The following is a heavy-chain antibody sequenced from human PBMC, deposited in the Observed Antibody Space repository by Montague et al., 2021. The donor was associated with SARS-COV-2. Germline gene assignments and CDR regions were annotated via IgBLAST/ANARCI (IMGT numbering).Heavy chain of an antibody. CDR2: ISGSGGLT. V-gene: IGHV3-23*01. J-gene: IGHJ4*02. Sequence: SLRLSCAASGFTFSSYGMSWVRQAPGLGLEWVSAISGSGGLTYYXDSVKGRFTISRDNSKNTLYLQMNSLRAEDTAVYYCAKEDYCRGGTCYSGNFDYWGQGTLATVSS. CDR1: GFTFSSYG. CDR3: AKEDYCRGGTCYSGNFDY. D-gene: IGHD2-15*01.